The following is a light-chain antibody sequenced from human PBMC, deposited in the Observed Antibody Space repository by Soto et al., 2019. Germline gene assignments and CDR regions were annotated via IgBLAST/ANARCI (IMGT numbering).Light chain of an antibody. J-gene: IGKJ1*01. CDR3: QQYGSSGT. Sequence: EFVLTQSPGTLSLSPGERATLSCRASQTVRNNYLAWYQQKPGQAPRLLIYDASSRATGIPDRFSGSGSGTDFTLTISRLGPEDFAVYYCQQYGSSGTFGQGTKVDIK. V-gene: IGKV3-20*01. CDR1: QTVRNNY. CDR2: DAS.